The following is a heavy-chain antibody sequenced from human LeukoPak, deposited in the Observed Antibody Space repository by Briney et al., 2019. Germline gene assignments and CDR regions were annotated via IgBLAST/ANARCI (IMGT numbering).Heavy chain of an antibody. CDR1: GFTFSSYS. D-gene: IGHD1-26*01. CDR2: ISSSSSYI. Sequence: GGSLRLSCAASGFTFSSYSMNWVRQAPGKGLEWASSISSSSSYIYYADSVKGRFTISRDSAKNSLYLQMNSLRAEDTAVYYCARTPVGSRVPMWGQGTRVTVSS. CDR3: ARTPVGSRVPM. V-gene: IGHV3-21*04. J-gene: IGHJ3*01.